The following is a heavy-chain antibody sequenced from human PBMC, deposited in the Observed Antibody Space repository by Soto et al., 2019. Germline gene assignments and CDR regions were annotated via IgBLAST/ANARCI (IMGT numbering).Heavy chain of an antibody. V-gene: IGHV1-69*06. CDR2: IIPIFGTP. CDR1: GGTFSSNP. D-gene: IGHD3-10*02. J-gene: IGHJ6*01. CDR3: ARAPSAMTRLECFKKDCMAD. Sequence: QVQLMQSGAEVRKPGSSVTVSCKASGGTFSSNPISWVRQAPGQGLEWMGGIIPIFGTPHYARRFLDRVTLTADRSTHTAFMELTSLTSEDTVTYYSARAPSAMTRLECFKKDCMADWGPVTRITGS.